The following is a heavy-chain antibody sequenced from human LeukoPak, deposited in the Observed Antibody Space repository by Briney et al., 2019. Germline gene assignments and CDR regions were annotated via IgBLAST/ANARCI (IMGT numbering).Heavy chain of an antibody. CDR1: GYTFTNYD. CDR3: AREGTTVTTEDGFDI. J-gene: IGHJ3*02. CDR2: MDPNSANT. Sequence: ASVKVSCKASGYTFTNYDIHWVRQATGQGLEWMGWMDPNSANTGYAQKFQGRVTITRNTSISTTYMELSSLRSEDTAVYYCAREGTTVTTEDGFDIWGQGTMVTVSS. V-gene: IGHV1-8*03. D-gene: IGHD4-11*01.